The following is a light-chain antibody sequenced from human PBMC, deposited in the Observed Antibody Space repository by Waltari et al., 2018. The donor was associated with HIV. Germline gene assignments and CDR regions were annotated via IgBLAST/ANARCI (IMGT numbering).Light chain of an antibody. CDR3: QQYYSTPYT. Sequence: IVMTQSLDSLTVFLGERDTITCLSMPSVLYSSKNKNYVAWYQQKAGQPPKLLIYWASTRESGVPDRFSASGSGTDFSLTISSLQAEDVAVYYCQQYYSTPYTFGQGTKLEIK. V-gene: IGKV4-1*01. CDR2: WAS. J-gene: IGKJ2*01. CDR1: PSVLYSSKNKNY.